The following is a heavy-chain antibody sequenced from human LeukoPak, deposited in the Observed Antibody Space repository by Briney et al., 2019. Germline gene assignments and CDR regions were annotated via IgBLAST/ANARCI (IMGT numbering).Heavy chain of an antibody. V-gene: IGHV3-21*01. CDR1: GFTFSSYS. Sequence: GGSLRLSCATSGFTFSSYSMNWVGQAPGKGLEWVSSINTGSTYINYADSVKGRFTISRDNAKNSLYLQMNSLRAEDTAVYYCARDFYCDNGECFETWGQGTLVTVSS. J-gene: IGHJ5*02. D-gene: IGHD2-8*01. CDR2: INTGSTYI. CDR3: ARDFYCDNGECFET.